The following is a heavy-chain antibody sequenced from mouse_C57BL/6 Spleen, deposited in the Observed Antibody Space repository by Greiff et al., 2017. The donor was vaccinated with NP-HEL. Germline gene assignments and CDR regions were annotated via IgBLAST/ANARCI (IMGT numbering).Heavy chain of an antibody. D-gene: IGHD1-2*01. V-gene: IGHV1-50*01. CDR1: GYTFTSYW. CDR2: IDPSDSYT. J-gene: IGHJ2*01. Sequence: VKLQQPGAELVKPGASVKLSCKASGYTFTSYWMQWVKQRPGQCLEWIGEIDPSDSYTNYNQKFKGKATLTVDTSSSTAYMQLSSLTSEDSAVYYCARKLANPYYFDYWGQGTTLTVSS. CDR3: ARKLANPYYFDY.